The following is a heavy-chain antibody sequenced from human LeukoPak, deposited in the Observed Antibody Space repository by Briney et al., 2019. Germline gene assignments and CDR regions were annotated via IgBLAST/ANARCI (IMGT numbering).Heavy chain of an antibody. J-gene: IGHJ4*02. V-gene: IGHV4-34*01. CDR3: ARGIGYCSGGSCLHFDY. D-gene: IGHD2-15*01. CDR1: GGSFSGYY. Sequence: SETLSLTCAVYGGSFSGYYWSWIRQPPGKGLEWIGEINHSGSTNYNPSLKSRVTISVDTSKNQFSQKLSSVTAADTAVYYCARGIGYCSGGSCLHFDYWGQGTLVTVSS. CDR2: INHSGST.